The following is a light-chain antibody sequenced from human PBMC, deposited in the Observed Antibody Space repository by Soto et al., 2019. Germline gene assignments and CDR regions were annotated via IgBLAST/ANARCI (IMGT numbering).Light chain of an antibody. CDR1: QSVSNSC. V-gene: IGKV3-20*01. CDR3: QQYGSSRWT. J-gene: IGKJ1*01. Sequence: EVVLTQSPGTLSLSPGERATLSCRASQSVSNSCLAWYQQKPGQGPRLLIYGASSRATGIPDRFSGSGSGTDFTLTISRLEPEDFAVYYCQQYGSSRWTFGQGTKVEIK. CDR2: GAS.